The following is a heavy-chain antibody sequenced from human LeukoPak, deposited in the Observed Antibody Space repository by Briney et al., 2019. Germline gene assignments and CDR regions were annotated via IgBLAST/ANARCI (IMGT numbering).Heavy chain of an antibody. J-gene: IGHJ6*03. CDR1: GGSFSGYY. Sequence: SETLSLTCALYGGSFSGYYWSWIRQPPGKGLEWIGEINHSGSTNYNPSLKSRVTISVDTSKNQSSLKLSSVTAADTAVYYCARHSTFYMDVWGEGTTVTVSS. CDR3: ARHSTFYMDV. D-gene: IGHD2/OR15-2a*01. V-gene: IGHV4-34*01. CDR2: INHSGST.